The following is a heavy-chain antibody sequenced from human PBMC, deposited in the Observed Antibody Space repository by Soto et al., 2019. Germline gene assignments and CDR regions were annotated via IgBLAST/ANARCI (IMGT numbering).Heavy chain of an antibody. D-gene: IGHD6-13*01. V-gene: IGHV1-18*04. CDR1: GYTFTSYG. J-gene: IGHJ5*02. Sequence: ASVKVSCKASGYTFTSYGIRWVRPAPGQGLEWMGWISAYNGNTNYAQKLQGRVTMTTDTSTSTAYMELRSLRSDDTAVYCCARDRYSSHPATHWFDPWGQGTLVTVSS. CDR3: ARDRYSSHPATHWFDP. CDR2: ISAYNGNT.